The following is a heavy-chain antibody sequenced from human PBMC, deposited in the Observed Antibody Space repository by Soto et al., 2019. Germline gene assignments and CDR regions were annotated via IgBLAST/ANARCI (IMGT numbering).Heavy chain of an antibody. CDR3: ASQYDCLTGFQFDP. V-gene: IGHV3-21*01. CDR1: GFTFSNYN. CDR2: ISSSSSYI. D-gene: IGHD3-9*01. J-gene: IGHJ5*02. Sequence: EVQLVESGGGLVKPGGSLRLSCAASGFTFSNYNMNWVRQAPGKGLEWVSSISSSSSYIYYADSVKGRFTISRDNAKNSLYLQMTGLRAEDTAIYFCASQYDCLTGFQFDPRGQGPLVTVSS.